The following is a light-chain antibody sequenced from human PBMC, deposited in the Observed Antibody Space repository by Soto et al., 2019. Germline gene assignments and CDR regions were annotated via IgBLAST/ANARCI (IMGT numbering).Light chain of an antibody. J-gene: IGKJ1*01. V-gene: IGKV3-15*01. CDR1: QSVNSN. Sequence: EIVMTQSPVTLSVSPGERATLSCRASQSVNSNLAWYQQKPGQAPRLLIYGASTRATGIPARFSGSGSGTEFTLTISSLQSEDFAVYYCQQHHNWPPWTFGQGTKVESK. CDR2: GAS. CDR3: QQHHNWPPWT.